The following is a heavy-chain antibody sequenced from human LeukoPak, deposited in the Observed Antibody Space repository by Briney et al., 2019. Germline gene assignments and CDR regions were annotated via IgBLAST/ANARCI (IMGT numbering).Heavy chain of an antibody. CDR1: GFTFSSYG. CDR2: ISNNGGST. CDR3: ARVGVVGASGLYYFDY. Sequence: GGSLRLSCAASGFTFSSYGMHWVRQAPGKGLEWVSGISNNGGSTYYADSVKGRFTISRDNSKNTLYLQMNSLRAEDTAVYYCARVGVVGASGLYYFDYWGQGTLVTVSS. V-gene: IGHV3-23*01. D-gene: IGHD1-26*01. J-gene: IGHJ4*02.